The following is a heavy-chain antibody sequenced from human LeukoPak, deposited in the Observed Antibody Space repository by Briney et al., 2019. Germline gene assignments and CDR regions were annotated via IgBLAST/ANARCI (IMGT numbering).Heavy chain of an antibody. D-gene: IGHD3-10*01. CDR3: ARQGFYGSGSYYNPWGGYYYMDV. J-gene: IGHJ6*03. CDR2: ISSTSSYI. V-gene: IGHV3-21*01. Sequence: PGGSLRLSCAASGYTFRDYSVNWVRQVPGKGLEWVSSISSTSSYIYYAGSVKGRFTISRDNAKNSLFLQMNSLRDEDTAVYYCARQGFYGSGSYYNPWGGYYYMDVWGKGTTVTVSS. CDR1: GYTFRDYS.